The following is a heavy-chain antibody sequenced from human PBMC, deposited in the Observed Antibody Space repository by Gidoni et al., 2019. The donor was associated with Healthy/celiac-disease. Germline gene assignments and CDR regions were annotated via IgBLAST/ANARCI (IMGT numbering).Heavy chain of an antibody. CDR3: ARDSELSRGDD. V-gene: IGHV1-18*01. CDR1: VYTFTSYG. D-gene: IGHD1-26*01. CDR2: ISAYNGNT. Sequence: QVHLVQSGAEVKKPGASVTVSCKASVYTFTSYGIIWVRQSPGQGLEWMGWISAYNGNTNYAQKLKGRVTMTKDTSTSTAYMEMRSLRSDETDVYYCARDSELSRGDDWGQGTLVTVSS. J-gene: IGHJ4*02.